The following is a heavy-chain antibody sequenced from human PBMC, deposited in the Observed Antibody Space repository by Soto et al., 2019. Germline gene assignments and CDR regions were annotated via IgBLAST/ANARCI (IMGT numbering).Heavy chain of an antibody. CDR1: GYNFTSYG. Sequence: ASVKVSCKASGYNFTSYGISWVRQAPGQGLEWMGWISAYNGNTNYAQKLQGRVTMTTDTSTSTAYMELRSLRSDDTAVYYCARYPVGTFDLLTGYYIGRSVLDWFYPWGQGTLVTVSS. CDR2: ISAYNGNT. CDR3: ARYPVGTFDLLTGYYIGRSVLDWFYP. D-gene: IGHD3-9*01. V-gene: IGHV1-18*01. J-gene: IGHJ5*02.